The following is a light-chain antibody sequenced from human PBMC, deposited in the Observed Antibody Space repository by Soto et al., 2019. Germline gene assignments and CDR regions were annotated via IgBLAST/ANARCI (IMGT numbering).Light chain of an antibody. J-gene: IGKJ4*01. V-gene: IGKV1-5*01. CDR2: DAS. CDR3: QQYYRYPLT. Sequence: EMPMTQSPSTLSASVGDRVTVTCRASQSFSTWLAWYQQKPGKAPKLLIYDASNLESGVPSRFSGSGSGTEFTLTITSLQPDDFATYYCQQYYRYPLTFGGGTKVDI. CDR1: QSFSTW.